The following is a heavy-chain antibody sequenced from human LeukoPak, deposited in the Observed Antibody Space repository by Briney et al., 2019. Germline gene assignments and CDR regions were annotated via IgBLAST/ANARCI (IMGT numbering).Heavy chain of an antibody. CDR2: FSHSGST. CDR1: SGSIRNSY. J-gene: IGHJ4*02. D-gene: IGHD5-18*01. V-gene: IGHV4-59*12. Sequence: PSETLSLTCTVSSGSIRNSYWTWIRQPPGKGLEWIGHFSHSGSTNYNPSLNSRVTISVDTSKNQFFLNLSSVTAADTAVYYCARGGNYGYVYWGQGTLVTVSS. CDR3: ARGGNYGYVY.